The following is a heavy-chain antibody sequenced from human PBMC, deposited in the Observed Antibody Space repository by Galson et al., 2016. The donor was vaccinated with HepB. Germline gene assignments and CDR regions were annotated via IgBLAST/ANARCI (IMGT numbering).Heavy chain of an antibody. J-gene: IGHJ5*02. CDR1: GGSISGSHNY. D-gene: IGHD2-2*01. V-gene: IGHV4-39*02. CDR3: ARANLGFCTRTTCSSNWFDP. CDR2: IYYKGKT. Sequence: ETLSLTCTVSGGSISGSHNYWGWIRQPPGKGLEWMGSIYYKGKTNYNPYLESRLTISGDTSKNLFSQKLTSVTAADTAAYYCARANLGFCTRTTCSSNWFDPWGQGTLVTVSS.